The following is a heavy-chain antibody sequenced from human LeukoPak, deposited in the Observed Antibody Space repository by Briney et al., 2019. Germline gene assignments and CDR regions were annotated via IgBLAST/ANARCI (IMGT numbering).Heavy chain of an antibody. CDR2: ISSSSSYI. CDR1: GFTFSSYS. D-gene: IGHD1-1*01. J-gene: IGHJ4*02. V-gene: IGHV3-21*04. Sequence: GGSLRLSCAASGFTFSSYSMNWVRQAPGKGLEWVSSISSSSSYIYYADSVKGRFTISRDNSKNTLSLQMSSLRAEDTAVYYCARVSLGNWNSFDYWGQGTLVTVSS. CDR3: ARVSLGNWNSFDY.